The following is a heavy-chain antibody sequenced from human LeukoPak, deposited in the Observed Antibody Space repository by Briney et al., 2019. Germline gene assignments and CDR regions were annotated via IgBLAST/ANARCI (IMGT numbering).Heavy chain of an antibody. Sequence: PSQTLSLTCAVSGGSISSGGYSWSWIRQPPGKGLEWIGYIYHSGSTYYNPSLKSRVTISVDRSKNQFSLKLSSVTAADTAVYYCAREASGGSLDYWGQGTLVTVSS. CDR3: AREASGGSLDY. CDR1: GGSISSGGYS. D-gene: IGHD2-15*01. V-gene: IGHV4-30-2*01. CDR2: IYHSGST. J-gene: IGHJ4*02.